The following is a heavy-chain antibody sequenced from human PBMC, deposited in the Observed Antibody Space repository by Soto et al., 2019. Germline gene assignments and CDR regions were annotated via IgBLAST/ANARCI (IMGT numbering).Heavy chain of an antibody. CDR2: ISGTGATS. CDR3: AKCLTPVTTIFDY. V-gene: IGHV3-23*01. CDR1: GFAFRSYA. D-gene: IGHD4-17*01. J-gene: IGHJ4*02. Sequence: GSLRLSCAASGFAFRSYAMSWVSQAPGKGLEWVSSISGTGATSYYADSVKGRFTISRDSSKSTLYLQMNSLRAEDTAVYYCAKCLTPVTTIFDYWGQGALVTVSS.